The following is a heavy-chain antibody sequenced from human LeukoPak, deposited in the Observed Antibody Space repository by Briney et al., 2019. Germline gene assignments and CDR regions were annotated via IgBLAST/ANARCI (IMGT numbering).Heavy chain of an antibody. D-gene: IGHD3-22*01. Sequence: GRSLRLSCAASGFSFSNYAMHWVRQAPGKGLEWVAVVSYDGSDKYYADSVRGRFTISRDNSKNSLYLQMNSLRAEDTAVYYCARESPTYYYDSSGYGDAFDIWGQGTMVTVSS. V-gene: IGHV3-30*07. CDR3: ARESPTYYYDSSGYGDAFDI. J-gene: IGHJ3*02. CDR1: GFSFSNYA. CDR2: VSYDGSDK.